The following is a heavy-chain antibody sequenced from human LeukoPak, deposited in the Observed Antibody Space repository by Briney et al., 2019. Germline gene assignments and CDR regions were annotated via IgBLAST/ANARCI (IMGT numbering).Heavy chain of an antibody. D-gene: IGHD2-15*01. J-gene: IGHJ4*02. V-gene: IGHV3-30*18. Sequence: GGSLRLSCAASGFTFSSYGMHWVRQAPGKGLEWVAVISYDGSNKYYADSVKGRFTISRDNSKNTLYLQMNSLRAVDTAVYYCAKGGSPRTDYWGQGTLVTVS. CDR1: GFTFSSYG. CDR2: ISYDGSNK. CDR3: AKGGSPRTDY.